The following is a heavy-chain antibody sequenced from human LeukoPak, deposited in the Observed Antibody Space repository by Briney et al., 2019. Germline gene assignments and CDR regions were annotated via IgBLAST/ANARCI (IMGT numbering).Heavy chain of an antibody. CDR3: ARDEYYDSSGYREYFQH. CDR1: GFTFSSYG. J-gene: IGHJ1*01. CDR2: IWYDGSNK. D-gene: IGHD3-22*01. Sequence: GRSLRLSCAASGFTFSSYGMHWVRQAPGKGLEWVAVIWYDGSNKYYADSVKGRFTISRDNSKNTLYLQMNSLRAEDTAVYYCARDEYYDSSGYREYFQHWGQGTLVTVSS. V-gene: IGHV3-33*01.